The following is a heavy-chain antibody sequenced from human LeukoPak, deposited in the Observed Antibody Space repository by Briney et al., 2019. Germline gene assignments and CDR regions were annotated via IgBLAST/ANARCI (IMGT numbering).Heavy chain of an antibody. J-gene: IGHJ4*02. CDR3: ARDSGYSSSCIDY. CDR1: GGSISIGY. CDR2: VSTSGDT. D-gene: IGHD6-13*01. V-gene: IGHV4-4*07. Sequence: SETLSLTCIVSGGSISIGYWSWIRQPAGKGLEWIGRVSTSGDTNYNPSLKSRVTMSVDTSRNQFSLKLNSVTAADTAVYYCARDSGYSSSCIDYWGQGTLVTVSS.